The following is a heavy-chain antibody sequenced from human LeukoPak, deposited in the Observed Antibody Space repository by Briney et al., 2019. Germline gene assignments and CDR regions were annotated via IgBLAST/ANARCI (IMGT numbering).Heavy chain of an antibody. J-gene: IGHJ6*03. CDR1: GFTFSSYG. CDR2: IWYDGSNK. Sequence: GRSLRLSCAASGFTFSSYGMHWVRQAPDKGLEWVAVIWYDGSNKYYADSVKGRFTISRDNSKNTLYLQMNSLRAEDTAVYYCARDFSEGYYMDVWGKGTTVTVSS. V-gene: IGHV3-33*01. CDR3: ARDFSEGYYMDV. D-gene: IGHD2/OR15-2a*01.